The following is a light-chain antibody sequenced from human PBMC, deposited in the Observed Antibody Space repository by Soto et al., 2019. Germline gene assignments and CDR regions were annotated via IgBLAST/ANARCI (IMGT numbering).Light chain of an antibody. CDR2: KAS. V-gene: IGKV1-5*03. J-gene: IGKJ1*01. CDR1: QSVSNW. CDR3: QQYNSYSWT. Sequence: DIPMTQSPSTLSASVGDRVTITCRASQSVSNWLAWFQQKPGKAPKLLIYKASNLESGVPSRFSGSGSGTEFTLTISSLQPDDSATYYCQQYNSYSWTFGQGTKVEIK.